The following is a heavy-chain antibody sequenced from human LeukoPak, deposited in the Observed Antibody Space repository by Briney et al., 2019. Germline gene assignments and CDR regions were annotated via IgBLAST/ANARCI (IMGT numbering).Heavy chain of an antibody. CDR1: GFTFSSYS. J-gene: IGHJ4*02. CDR3: VREVGAPGYFEH. Sequence: GGSLRLSCAASGFTFSSYSMNWVRQAPGKGLEWVSYISSSSSTIYYADSVKGRFTISRDNAKNSLYLQMNSLRAEDTAVYCCVREVGAPGYFEHWGQGTQVTVS. D-gene: IGHD1-26*01. V-gene: IGHV3-48*01. CDR2: ISSSSSTI.